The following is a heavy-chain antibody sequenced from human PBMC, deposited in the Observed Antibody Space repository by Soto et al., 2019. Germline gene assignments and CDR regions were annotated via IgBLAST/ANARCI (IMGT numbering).Heavy chain of an antibody. CDR1: GYTFTSYA. Sequence: QVQLVQSGAEVKKPGASVKVSCKASGYTFTSYAMHWVRQAPGQRLEWMGWINAGNGNTKYSQKFQGRVTITRDTSASTAYMELSSLRSEDTAVYYCARDWADNYYYYGMDVWGQGTTVTVSS. D-gene: IGHD7-27*01. CDR2: INAGNGNT. V-gene: IGHV1-3*01. CDR3: ARDWADNYYYYGMDV. J-gene: IGHJ6*02.